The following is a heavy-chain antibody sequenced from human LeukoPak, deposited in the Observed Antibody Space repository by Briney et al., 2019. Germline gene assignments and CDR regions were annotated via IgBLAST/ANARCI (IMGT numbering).Heavy chain of an antibody. D-gene: IGHD3-3*01. CDR3: ARVAADFWSGYPDY. CDR1: GGSISSGDYY. Sequence: PSETLSLTCTVSGGSISSGDYYWSWIRQPPGTGLEWIGYIYYSGSTYYNPSLKSRVTISVDTSKNQFSLKLSSVTAADTAVYYCARVAADFWSGYPDYWGQGTLVTVSS. CDR2: IYYSGST. J-gene: IGHJ4*02. V-gene: IGHV4-30-4*01.